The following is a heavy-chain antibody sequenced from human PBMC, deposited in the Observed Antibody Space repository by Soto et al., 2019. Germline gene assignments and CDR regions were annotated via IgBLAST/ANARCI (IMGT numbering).Heavy chain of an antibody. CDR1: GFTFSSYA. CDR3: AKGGYCSGGSCYSAAFDI. V-gene: IGHV3-23*01. CDR2: ISGSGGST. D-gene: IGHD2-15*01. Sequence: VQLLESGGGLVQPGGSLRLSCAASGFTFSSYAMSWVRQAPGKGLEWVSAISGSGGSTYYADSVKGRFTISRDNSKNTLYLQMNSLRAEDTAVYYCAKGGYCSGGSCYSAAFDIWGQGTMVTVSS. J-gene: IGHJ3*02.